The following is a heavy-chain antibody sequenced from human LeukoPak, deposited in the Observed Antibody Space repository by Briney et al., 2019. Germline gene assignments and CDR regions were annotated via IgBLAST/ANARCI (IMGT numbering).Heavy chain of an antibody. CDR3: ARGKGIYTSSPDDDY. CDR1: GYTFTNYY. CDR2: IKPSGGST. V-gene: IGHV1-46*01. J-gene: IGHJ4*02. D-gene: IGHD3-10*01. Sequence: ASVKVSCKASGYTFTNYYIYWVRQAPGQGLESMGIIKPSGGSTTYAQKFQGRDTLTRDTSTSTIYMELSSLRSDDTAVYYCARGKGIYTSSPDDDYWGLGTLVTVSS.